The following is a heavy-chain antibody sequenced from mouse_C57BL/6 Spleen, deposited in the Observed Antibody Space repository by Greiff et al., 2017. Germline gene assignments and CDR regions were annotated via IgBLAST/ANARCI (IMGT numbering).Heavy chain of an antibody. Sequence: QVQLQQSDAELVKPGASVKISCKVSGYTFTDHTIHWMKQRPGQGLEWIGYIYPRDGSTKYNEKFKGKATLTADKSSSTAYMQLNSLTSEDSAVYFWAKDDHDNDSYFDVWGTGTTVTVSS. V-gene: IGHV1-78*01. CDR3: AKDDHDNDSYFDV. D-gene: IGHD2-4*01. CDR1: GYTFTDHT. J-gene: IGHJ1*03. CDR2: IYPRDGST.